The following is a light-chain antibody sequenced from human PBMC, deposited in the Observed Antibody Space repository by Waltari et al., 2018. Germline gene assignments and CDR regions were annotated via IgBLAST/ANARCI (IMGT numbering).Light chain of an antibody. CDR1: SSDVGGYTS. V-gene: IGLV2-14*03. CDR3: SSYTSTRTLV. Sequence: QSALTQPASVSGTPGPSITIPCPGTSSDVGGYTSVSWYQQHPGIPPKLLIYDVTYRPSGVSNRFSGSKSGNTASLTISGLQAEDEADYYCSSYTSTRTLVFGGGTKLTVL. CDR2: DVT. J-gene: IGLJ2*01.